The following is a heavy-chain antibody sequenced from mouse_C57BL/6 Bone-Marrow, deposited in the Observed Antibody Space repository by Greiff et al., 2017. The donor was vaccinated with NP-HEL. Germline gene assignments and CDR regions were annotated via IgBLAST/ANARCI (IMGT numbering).Heavy chain of an antibody. CDR1: GYTFTSYW. Sequence: QVHVKQPGAELVKPGASVKLSCKASGYTFTSYWMHWVKQRPGQGLEWIGLIHPYSGSTNYNEKFKSKATLTVDKSSSTAYMQLSSLTSEDSAVYYCARWGDYWGQGTTLTVSS. CDR3: ARWGDY. CDR2: IHPYSGST. V-gene: IGHV1-64*01. J-gene: IGHJ2*01.